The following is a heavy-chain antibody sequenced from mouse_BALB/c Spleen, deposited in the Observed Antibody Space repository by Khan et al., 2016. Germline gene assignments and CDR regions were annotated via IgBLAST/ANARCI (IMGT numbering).Heavy chain of an antibody. CDR2: ISYSGST. V-gene: IGHV3-2*02. CDR1: GYSITSDYA. D-gene: IGHD2-1*01. J-gene: IGHJ1*01. CDR3: ARVYYGNYDWYFDV. Sequence: EVQLQESGPGLVKPSQSLPLTCTVTGYSITSDYAWNWIRQFPGNKLEWMGYISYSGSTSYNPSLKSRISITRDTSKNQFFLQLNSVTTEDTATXYCARVYYGNYDWYFDVWGAGTTITVSS.